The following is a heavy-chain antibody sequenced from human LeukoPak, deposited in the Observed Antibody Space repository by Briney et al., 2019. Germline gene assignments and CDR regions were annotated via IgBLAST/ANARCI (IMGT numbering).Heavy chain of an antibody. V-gene: IGHV1-8*01. J-gene: IGHJ5*02. D-gene: IGHD2-2*01. CDR1: GYTLASYD. CDR3: ARGLHCTNTSCRQGEWFDP. Sequence: ASVKVSCKASGYTLASYDINWVRQATGQGLEWMGWMNPNSGNTGYAQKFQGRVTMTRNTSIATAYMELTSLRSEDTAMYYCARGLHCTNTSCRQGEWFDPWGQGALVTVSS. CDR2: MNPNSGNT.